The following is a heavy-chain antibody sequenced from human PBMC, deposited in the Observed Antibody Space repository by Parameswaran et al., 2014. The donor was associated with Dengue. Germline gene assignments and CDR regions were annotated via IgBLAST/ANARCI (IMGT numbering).Heavy chain of an antibody. J-gene: IGHJ4*02. Sequence: WVRQAPGQGLEWMGMINPSGGGTTYAQNLQGRVTMTRDTSPSTVYMELSSLRSDDTAVYYCARAGPYCSSTSCSRSVDYWGQGNPGHRLL. CDR3: ARAGPYCSSTSCSRSVDY. CDR2: INPSGGGT. D-gene: IGHD2-2*01. V-gene: IGHV1-46*04.